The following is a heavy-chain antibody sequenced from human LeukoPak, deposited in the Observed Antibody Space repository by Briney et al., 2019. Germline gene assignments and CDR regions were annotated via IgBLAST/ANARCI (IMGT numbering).Heavy chain of an antibody. D-gene: IGHD6-19*01. CDR3: AKGSPLRVEALGSIAVFRDNWFDP. V-gene: IGHV1-8*01. Sequence: ASVKVSCKASGYTFTSYDINWVRQATGQGLEWMGWMNPNSGNTGYAQKFQGRVTMTRNTSISTAYMELSSLRSEDTAVYYCAKGSPLRVEALGSIAVFRDNWFDPWGQGTLVTVSS. CDR2: MNPNSGNT. J-gene: IGHJ5*02. CDR1: GYTFTSYD.